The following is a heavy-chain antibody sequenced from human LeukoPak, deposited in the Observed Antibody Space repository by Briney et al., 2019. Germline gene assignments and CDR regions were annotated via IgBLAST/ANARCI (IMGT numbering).Heavy chain of an antibody. D-gene: IGHD2-2*03. CDR3: ARDGYCSSTSCYRSRKRWFDP. J-gene: IGHJ5*02. CDR2: ISPYNGNT. Sequence: ASVKVSCKASGYTFTSYGISWLRQAPGQGLEWMGWISPYNGNTNYAQKLQGRVTMTTDTSTSTAYMELRSLRSDDTAVYYCARDGYCSSTSCYRSRKRWFDPWGQGTLVTVSS. CDR1: GYTFTSYG. V-gene: IGHV1-18*01.